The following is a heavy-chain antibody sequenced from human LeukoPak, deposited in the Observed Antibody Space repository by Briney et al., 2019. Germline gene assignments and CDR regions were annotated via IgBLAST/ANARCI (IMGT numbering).Heavy chain of an antibody. V-gene: IGHV1-2*02. D-gene: IGHD3-22*01. CDR1: GYTFTGYY. Sequence: ASVKASCKASGYTFTGYYMHWVRQAPGQGLEWMGWINPNSGGTNYAQKFQGRVTMTRDTSISTAYMELSRLRSDDTAVYYCARGDYYYDSSPFPYFDYWGQGTLVTVSS. CDR2: INPNSGGT. CDR3: ARGDYYYDSSPFPYFDY. J-gene: IGHJ4*02.